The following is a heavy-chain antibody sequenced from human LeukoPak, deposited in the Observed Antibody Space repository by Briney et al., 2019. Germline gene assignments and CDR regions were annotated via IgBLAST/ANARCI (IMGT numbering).Heavy chain of an antibody. CDR3: ARAIWTSTVTTYYFDY. J-gene: IGHJ4*02. D-gene: IGHD4-17*01. CDR1: GYSFTNYA. V-gene: IGHV1-3*01. CDR2: INAGNGKT. Sequence: ASVKVSCKASGYSFTNYAIQWVRQAPGQRLEWMGWINAGNGKTKYSQNFQGRVTITRDTSASTAYMELSGLRSEDTAVYYCARAIWTSTVTTYYFDYWAREPWSPSPQ.